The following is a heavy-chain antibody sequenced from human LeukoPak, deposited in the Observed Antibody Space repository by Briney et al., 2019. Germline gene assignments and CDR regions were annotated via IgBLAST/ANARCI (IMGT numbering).Heavy chain of an antibody. J-gene: IGHJ5*02. CDR2: INPSGGST. CDR3: ARDKGGSGWYEAWFDP. CDR1: GYTFTSYY. Sequence: GASVKVSCKASGYTFTSYYMHWVRQAPGQGLEWMGIINPSGGSTSYAQKFQGRVTMTRDTSTSTVYMELGSLRSEDTAVYYCARDKGGSGWYEAWFDPWGQGTLVTVSS. D-gene: IGHD6-19*01. V-gene: IGHV1-46*01.